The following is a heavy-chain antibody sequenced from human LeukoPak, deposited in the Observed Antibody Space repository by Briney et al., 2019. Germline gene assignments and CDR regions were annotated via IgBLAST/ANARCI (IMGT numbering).Heavy chain of an antibody. D-gene: IGHD1-20*01. V-gene: IGHV3-66*02. J-gene: IGHJ5*02. CDR3: ASGITGTNNWFDP. Sequence: TGGSLRLSCAASGFTVSSNYMTWVRQAPGKGLEWVSVIYSGGSTYYADSVKGRFTISRDNSKNTLYLQMNSLRAEDTAVYYCASGITGTNNWFDPWGQGTLVTVSS. CDR2: IYSGGST. CDR1: GFTVSSNY.